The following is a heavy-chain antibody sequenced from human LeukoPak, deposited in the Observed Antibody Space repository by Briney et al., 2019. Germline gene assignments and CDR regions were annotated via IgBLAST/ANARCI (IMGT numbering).Heavy chain of an antibody. Sequence: HPGGSLRLSCAAPGFTFSRYWMHWVRQAPGKGLVWVSRINSDGSSTSYADSVKGRFTISRDNARNTLYLQMNSLRAEDTAVYYCASDTVDTAVGIDYWGQGTLVTVSS. CDR1: GFTFSRYW. CDR2: INSDGSST. CDR3: ASDTVDTAVGIDY. J-gene: IGHJ4*02. V-gene: IGHV3-74*01. D-gene: IGHD5-18*01.